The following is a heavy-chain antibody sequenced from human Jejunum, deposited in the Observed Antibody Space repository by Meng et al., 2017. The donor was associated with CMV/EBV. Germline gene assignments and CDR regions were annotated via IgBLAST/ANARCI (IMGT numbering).Heavy chain of an antibody. Sequence: QVELVESGDEVKKPGASVKVSCKASGYTCTSYGLSWVRQAPGQGLEWMGWISAYNGNTNYAQTLQGRVTMTTDTSTSTAYMELRSLRSDDTAVYYCARVEVGITSGDYWGQGTLVTVSS. CDR1: GYTCTSYG. CDR2: ISAYNGNT. D-gene: IGHD1-26*01. CDR3: ARVEVGITSGDY. J-gene: IGHJ4*02. V-gene: IGHV1-18*01.